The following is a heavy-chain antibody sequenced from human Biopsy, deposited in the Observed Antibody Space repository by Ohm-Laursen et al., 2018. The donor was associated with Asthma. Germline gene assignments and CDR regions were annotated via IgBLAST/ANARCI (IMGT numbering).Heavy chain of an antibody. D-gene: IGHD4-17*01. CDR2: HDHEEGGT. Sequence: VKVTCKISGYSLTDLSMHWVRQAPGQGLEWMGGHDHEEGGTVNARRFQGRVTMTEDTSTDTAYMELSSLSSDDTAVYYCASDFPKDYVRYNFQFWGQGTLVTVSS. J-gene: IGHJ4*02. CDR1: GYSLTDLS. V-gene: IGHV1-24*01. CDR3: ASDFPKDYVRYNFQF.